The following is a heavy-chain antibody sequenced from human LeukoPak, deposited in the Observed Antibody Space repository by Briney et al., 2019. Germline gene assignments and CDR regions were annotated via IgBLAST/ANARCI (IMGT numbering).Heavy chain of an antibody. CDR1: GFTFSGYD. CDR3: ARGRFNYDNSGYSSFYY. Sequence: GGSLRLSCVASGFTFSGYDMNWVRQAPGKGLEWVSSISSSSSYMYYADSVKGRFTISRDNAKNSLYLQMNSLRAEDTALYYCARGRFNYDNSGYSSFYYWGQGTLVTVSS. J-gene: IGHJ4*02. V-gene: IGHV3-21*01. D-gene: IGHD3-22*01. CDR2: ISSSSSYM.